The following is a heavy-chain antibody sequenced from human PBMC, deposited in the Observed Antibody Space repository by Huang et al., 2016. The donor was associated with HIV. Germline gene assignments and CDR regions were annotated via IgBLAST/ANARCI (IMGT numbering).Heavy chain of an antibody. V-gene: IGHV4-39*01. J-gene: IGHJ2*01. D-gene: IGHD3-3*01. CDR3: ARNHDFWRGRMFAISYFDV. CDR2: LFYIGKM. Sequence: QMRFQESGPGLVKPSGTLSLTCNVSGGSINTGRYYWGWIRQPPGKGLEWVGSLFYIGKMNYDPSLKGRLTMSADTSKNQFSLNLSSVTAADTAIYYCARNHDFWRGRMFAISYFDVWGRGTLVTVAS. CDR1: GGSINTGRYY.